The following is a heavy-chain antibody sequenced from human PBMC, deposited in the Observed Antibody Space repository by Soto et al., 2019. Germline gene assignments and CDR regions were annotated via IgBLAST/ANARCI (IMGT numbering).Heavy chain of an antibody. D-gene: IGHD3-22*01. J-gene: IGHJ4*02. CDR1: GFSLSNARMG. CDR2: IFSNDEK. Sequence: GPTLVNPTETLTLTCTVSGFSLSNARMGVSWIRQPPGKALEWLAHIFSNDEKSYSTSLKSRLTISKDTSKSQVVLTMTNMDPADTATYYCARIREYYDSSARFDYWGQGTLVTVSS. CDR3: ARIREYYDSSARFDY. V-gene: IGHV2-26*01.